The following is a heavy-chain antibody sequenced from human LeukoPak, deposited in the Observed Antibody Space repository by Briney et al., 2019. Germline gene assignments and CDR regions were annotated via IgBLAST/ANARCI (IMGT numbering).Heavy chain of an antibody. CDR3: ARDSGYYDSSGYYPDY. J-gene: IGHJ4*02. CDR2: IIPIFGIA. V-gene: IGHV1-69*04. D-gene: IGHD3-22*01. Sequence: ASVKVSCKASGGTFSSYAISWVRQAPGQGPEWMGRIIPIFGIANYAQKFQGRVTITADKSTSTAYMELSSLRSEDTAVYYCARDSGYYDSSGYYPDYWGQGTLVTVSS. CDR1: GGTFSSYA.